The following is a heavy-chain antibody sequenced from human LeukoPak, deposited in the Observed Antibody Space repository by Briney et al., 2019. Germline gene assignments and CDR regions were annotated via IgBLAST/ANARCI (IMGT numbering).Heavy chain of an antibody. Sequence: SETLSLTCTVSGGSISSYYWSWIRQPPGKGLEWIGYIYYSGSTNYNPSLKSRVTISVDTSKNQFSLKLSSVTAADTAVYYCARGPYSSSWKSSYYMDVWGKGTTVTVSS. CDR1: GGSISSYY. J-gene: IGHJ6*03. CDR3: ARGPYSSSWKSSYYMDV. V-gene: IGHV4-59*12. CDR2: IYYSGST. D-gene: IGHD6-13*01.